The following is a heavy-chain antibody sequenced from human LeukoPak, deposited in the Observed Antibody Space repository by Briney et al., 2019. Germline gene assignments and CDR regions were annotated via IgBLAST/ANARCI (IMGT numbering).Heavy chain of an antibody. J-gene: IGHJ5*02. V-gene: IGHV5-51*01. CDR2: IYPVDSDT. D-gene: IGHD3-22*01. CDR1: GYSFTSYW. Sequence: GQSLKIACKGSGYSFTSYWIGWMRQMRGKGLEWMGIIYPVDSDTRYSPSFQGQVTISADKSISTAYLQWSSLKASDTAMYYCARRGGFYYDSSGYWWDNWFDPWGQGTLVTVSS. CDR3: ARRGGFYYDSSGYWWDNWFDP.